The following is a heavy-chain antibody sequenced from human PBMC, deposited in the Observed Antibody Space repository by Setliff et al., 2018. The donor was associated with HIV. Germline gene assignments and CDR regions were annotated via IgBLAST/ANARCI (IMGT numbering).Heavy chain of an antibody. J-gene: IGHJ5*02. CDR2: IQPGDSDT. V-gene: IGHV5-51*01. Sequence: PGESLKISCKGSGYSFTDYWIGWVRQTPGKGLEWMGIIQPGDSDTRYSPSFQGQVTISVDKSTSTAYLQWSSLKASDSAIYYCARHFGISYRSPFDPWGQGTLVTVS. CDR1: GYSFTDYW. D-gene: IGHD3-3*01. CDR3: ARHFGISYRSPFDP.